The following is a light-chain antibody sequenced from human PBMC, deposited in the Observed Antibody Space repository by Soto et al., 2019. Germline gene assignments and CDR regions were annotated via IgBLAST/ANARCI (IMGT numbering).Light chain of an antibody. V-gene: IGKV3-20*01. J-gene: IGKJ1*01. Sequence: IVVTQSRAKVSWSGGEIGSLCCPASQSVSSSYLAWYQQKPGQAPRLLIYGASSRATGIPDRFSGSGSGTDFTLTISRLAPEEFAVYYCQQYGSSRTGGQGTKVDIK. CDR2: GAS. CDR1: QSVSSSY. CDR3: QQYGSSRT.